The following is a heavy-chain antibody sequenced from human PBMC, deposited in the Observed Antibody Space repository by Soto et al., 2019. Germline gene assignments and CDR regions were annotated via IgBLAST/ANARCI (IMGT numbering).Heavy chain of an antibody. J-gene: IGHJ4*02. CDR3: TREIPYFDS. V-gene: IGHV3-49*02. CDR2: IRSKDYGGTT. Sequence: LRLSFATSGFTFGYFSISWVRQAPGRGLEWVGFIRSKDYGGTTEYAASVKGRFAISRDDSTEIAYLQMNSLKIEDTAVYYCTREIPYFDSWGQGTLVTVSS. CDR1: GFTFGYFS.